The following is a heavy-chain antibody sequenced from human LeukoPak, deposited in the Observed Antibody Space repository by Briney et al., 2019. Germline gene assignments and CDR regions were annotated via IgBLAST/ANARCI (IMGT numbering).Heavy chain of an antibody. D-gene: IGHD2-8*01. V-gene: IGHV1-69*06. J-gene: IGHJ3*02. CDR3: ARGMVDAFDI. CDR1: GGTFSNYA. CDR2: ITPIFGTA. Sequence: ASVKVSCKASGGTFSNYAINWVRQAPGQGLEWMGGITPIFGTANYVQKFQGRVTITADKSTSTAYMELRSLRSDDTAVYYCARGMVDAFDIWGQGTMVTVSS.